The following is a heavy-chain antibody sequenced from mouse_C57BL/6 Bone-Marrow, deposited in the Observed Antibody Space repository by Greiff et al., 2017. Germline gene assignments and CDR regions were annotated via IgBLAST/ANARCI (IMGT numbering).Heavy chain of an antibody. CDR1: GYSITSGYY. CDR2: ISYDGSN. CDR3: ARGGYGSSSFYWYFDV. Sequence: EVKLMESGPGLVKPSQSLSLTCSVTGYSITSGYYWNWIRQFPGNKLEWMGYISYDGSNNYNPSLKNRISITRDTSKNQFFLKLNSVTTEDTATYYCARGGYGSSSFYWYFDVWGTGTTVTVSS. V-gene: IGHV3-6*01. D-gene: IGHD1-1*01. J-gene: IGHJ1*03.